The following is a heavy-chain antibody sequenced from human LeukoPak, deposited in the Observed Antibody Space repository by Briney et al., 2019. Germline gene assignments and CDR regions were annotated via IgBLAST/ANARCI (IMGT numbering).Heavy chain of an antibody. D-gene: IGHD5-18*01. CDR3: ARGNGYNFY. V-gene: IGHV4-59*01. J-gene: IGHJ4*02. Sequence: SETLSLTCTVSVASISSYYWSWIRQPPGKGLEWIGYVHYSGITNYNPSLKSRVSISVDTSKNQFSLKLSSVTAADTAVYYCARGNGYNFYWGQGTLVTVSS. CDR2: VHYSGIT. CDR1: VASISSYY.